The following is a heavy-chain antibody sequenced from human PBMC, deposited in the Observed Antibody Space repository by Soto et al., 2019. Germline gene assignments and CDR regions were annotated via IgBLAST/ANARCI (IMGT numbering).Heavy chain of an antibody. CDR3: AKPYCSGGSCDYYYYGMDV. V-gene: IGHV3-23*01. J-gene: IGHJ6*02. CDR2: ISGSGGST. Sequence: EVQLLESGGDLVQPGGSLRLSCAASGFTFSSYAMSWVRQAPGKGLEWVSAISGSGGSTYYADSVKGRFTISRDNSKNTLYLQMNSLRAEDTAVYYCAKPYCSGGSCDYYYYGMDVWGQGTTVTVSS. CDR1: GFTFSSYA. D-gene: IGHD2-15*01.